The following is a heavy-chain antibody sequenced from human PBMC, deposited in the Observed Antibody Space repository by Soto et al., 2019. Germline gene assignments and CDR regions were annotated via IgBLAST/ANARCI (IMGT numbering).Heavy chain of an antibody. CDR2: ISAHNGNT. J-gene: IGHJ4*02. V-gene: IGHV1-18*01. D-gene: IGHD2-8*02. CDR3: ARGRYWDY. Sequence: QVHLVQSGAEVKKPGASVMVYCEGSGYAFTTYGIPWVRQAPGQGLEWMGWISAHNGNTNYAQKLQGRVTVTRDTSTSTSYMELRSLRSDDAAVYYCARGRYWDYWGQGALVNVSS. CDR1: GYAFTTYG.